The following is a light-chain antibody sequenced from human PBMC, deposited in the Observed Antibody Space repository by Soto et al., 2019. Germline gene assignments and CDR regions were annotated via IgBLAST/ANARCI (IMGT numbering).Light chain of an antibody. Sequence: QTVVTQEPSLTVSPGGTVTLTCASPTGRVTSGFYPTWFQQKPGQAPRALIYSTNNKHPWTPARFSGSLLGDKAALTLSGVQPEDEADYYCLLYYAGIYVFGTGTKLTVL. J-gene: IGLJ1*01. CDR3: LLYYAGIYV. V-gene: IGLV7-43*01. CDR2: STN. CDR1: TGRVTSGFY.